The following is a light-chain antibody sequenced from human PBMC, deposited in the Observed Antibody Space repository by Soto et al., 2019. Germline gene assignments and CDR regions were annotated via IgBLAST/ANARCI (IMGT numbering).Light chain of an antibody. CDR2: EVY. V-gene: IGLV2-8*02. CDR1: SSYVGGYNY. CDR3: SSYVGTNSYV. Sequence: QSALIQAPSASRSPVPSVTISSTGTSSYVGGYNYVSLYQHHPGKAPKLIIYEVYKRPSGVPDRFAGSKSGNTAVLTVSGLQAEDEADYYCSSYVGTNSYVFGTGTKVTVL. J-gene: IGLJ1*01.